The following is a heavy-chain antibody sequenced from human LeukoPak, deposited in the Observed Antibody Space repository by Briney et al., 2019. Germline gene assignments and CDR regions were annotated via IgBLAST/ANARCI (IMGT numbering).Heavy chain of an antibody. CDR1: GFTFSSYS. CDR2: ISSSSSYI. V-gene: IGHV3-21*01. D-gene: IGHD3-22*01. Sequence: GGSLRLSCAASGFTFSSYSMNWVRQAPGKGLEWVSSISSSSSYIYYADSVKGRFTISRDNAKNSLYLQMNSLRAEDTAVYYCAREGSSRYDSSGYYYSYYFDYWGQGTLVTVSS. J-gene: IGHJ4*02. CDR3: AREGSSRYDSSGYYYSYYFDY.